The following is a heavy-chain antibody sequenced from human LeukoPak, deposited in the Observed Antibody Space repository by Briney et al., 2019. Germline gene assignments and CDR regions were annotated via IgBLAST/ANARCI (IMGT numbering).Heavy chain of an antibody. CDR1: GFTFRDFW. CDR2: IQQNGIEK. Sequence: GGGLRLSCAASGFTFRDFWMSWVREALGKGGEWVANIQQNGIEKYSVEGRFTTSRDNVNSLLYLRINSLRADDTAMYYCARDRDGKDLWGQGTLVTVSS. D-gene: IGHD1-1*01. V-gene: IGHV3-7*03. J-gene: IGHJ4*01. CDR3: ARDRDGKDL.